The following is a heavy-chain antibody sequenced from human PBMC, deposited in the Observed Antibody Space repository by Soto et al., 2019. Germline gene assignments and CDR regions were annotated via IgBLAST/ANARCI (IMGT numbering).Heavy chain of an antibody. J-gene: IGHJ4*02. Sequence: SETLSLTCAVYGGSFSGYYWSWIRQPPGKGLEWIGEINHSGSTNYNPSLKSRVTISVDTSKNQFSLKLSSVTAADTAVYYCARVRALGYCSGGSCYRKPFFDYWGQGTLVTVSS. CDR3: ARVRALGYCSGGSCYRKPFFDY. V-gene: IGHV4-34*01. CDR1: GGSFSGYY. D-gene: IGHD2-15*01. CDR2: INHSGST.